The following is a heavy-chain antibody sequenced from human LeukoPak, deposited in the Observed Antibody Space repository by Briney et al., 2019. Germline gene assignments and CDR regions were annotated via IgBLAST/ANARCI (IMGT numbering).Heavy chain of an antibody. CDR3: ARKTRNYYDSTGYYLIDY. V-gene: IGHV4-59*01. D-gene: IGHD3-22*01. Sequence: PSETLSLTCTVSGGSISSYYWSWIRQPPGKGLEWIGYIYYSGSTNYNPPLKSRATISVDTSKNQFSLKLSSVTAADTAVYYCARKTRNYYDSTGYYLIDYWGQGTLVTVSS. J-gene: IGHJ4*02. CDR2: IYYSGST. CDR1: GGSISSYY.